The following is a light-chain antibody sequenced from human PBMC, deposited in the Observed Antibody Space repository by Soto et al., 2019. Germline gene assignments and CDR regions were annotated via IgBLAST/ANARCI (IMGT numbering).Light chain of an antibody. Sequence: QSALTQPASVSGSPGQSITLSCTGTTSDVGGYHFVSWYQQHPGKAPKLIIYEVTNRPSGVSDRFSGSKSGNTASLTISGLQPEDEADYYCYSYTTTSTYVFGTGTKGTVL. CDR2: EVT. V-gene: IGLV2-14*01. CDR1: TSDVGGYHF. CDR3: YSYTTTSTYV. J-gene: IGLJ1*01.